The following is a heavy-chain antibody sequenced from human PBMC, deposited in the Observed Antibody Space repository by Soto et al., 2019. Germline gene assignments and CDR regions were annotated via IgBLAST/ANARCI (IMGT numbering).Heavy chain of an antibody. CDR1: GGSISGSYYY. J-gene: IGHJ4*02. CDR2: VFYTGFT. D-gene: IGHD2-8*01. CDR3: AKERLMVYAIEYGNFDY. Sequence: SETLPLTCAVSGGSISGSYYYWGWLRQSPGKGPEWIGSVFYTGFTSYNPSLESRVSVSVDTSKNQFSLRAEDTAVYYCAKERLMVYAIEYGNFDYWGQGTLVTVSS. V-gene: IGHV4-39*02.